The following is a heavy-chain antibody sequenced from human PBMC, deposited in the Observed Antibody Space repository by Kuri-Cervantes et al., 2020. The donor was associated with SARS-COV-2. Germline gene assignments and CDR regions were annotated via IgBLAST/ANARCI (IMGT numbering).Heavy chain of an antibody. D-gene: IGHD3-9*01. CDR3: GLLRFFDWLSPFDF. CDR1: GYTFTSYY. V-gene: IGHV1-46*01. CDR2: ISPSGGST. Sequence: ASVKVSCKASGYTFTSYYMHWVRQAPGQGLEWMGIISPSGGSTSYAQKFQGRVTMTRDTSTSSVYMELTRLRSDDTAVYFCGLLRFFDWLSPFDFWGQGTLVTVSS. J-gene: IGHJ4*02.